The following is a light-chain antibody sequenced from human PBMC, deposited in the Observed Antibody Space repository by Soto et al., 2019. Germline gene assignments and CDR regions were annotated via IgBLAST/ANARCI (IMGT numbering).Light chain of an antibody. V-gene: IGKV3-11*01. CDR3: QQRSDWPLT. CDR2: DAS. CDR1: QSVRSY. Sequence: EIVLTQSPVSLSLSPGERATLSCRASQSVRSYLAWYQQKPGQAPRLLIYDASNRATGIPARFSGSGSGTDVALTISNLEPEDFAVYYCQQRSDWPLTFGGGTKVEI. J-gene: IGKJ4*01.